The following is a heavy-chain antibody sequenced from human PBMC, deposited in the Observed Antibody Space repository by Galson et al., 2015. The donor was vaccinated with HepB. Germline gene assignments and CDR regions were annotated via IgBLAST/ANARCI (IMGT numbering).Heavy chain of an antibody. CDR2: ISAYNGNT. J-gene: IGHJ6*02. D-gene: IGHD2/OR15-2a*01. CDR1: GYTFTSYG. Sequence: SVKVSCKASGYTFTSYGISWVRQAPGQGLEWMGWISAYNGNTNYAQKLQGRVTMTTDTSTSTAYMELRSLRSDDTAVYYCTYSTRYFPYYYYGMDVWGQGTTVTVSS. V-gene: IGHV1-18*01. CDR3: TYSTRYFPYYYYGMDV.